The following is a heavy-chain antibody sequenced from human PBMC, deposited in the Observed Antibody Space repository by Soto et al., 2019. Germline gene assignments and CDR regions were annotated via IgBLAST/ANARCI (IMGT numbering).Heavy chain of an antibody. CDR1: GGSISSSGYY. D-gene: IGHD6-19*01. Sequence: PSETLSLTCTVSGGSISSSGYYWGWIRQPPGKGLEWIGSVYHSGNTYDNPSLKSRVTISADTSKNQFSLKLSSVTAADTAVYYCARRGFSSGWYYFDYWGHGTLVTVSS. J-gene: IGHJ4*01. CDR2: VYHSGNT. V-gene: IGHV4-39*01. CDR3: ARRGFSSGWYYFDY.